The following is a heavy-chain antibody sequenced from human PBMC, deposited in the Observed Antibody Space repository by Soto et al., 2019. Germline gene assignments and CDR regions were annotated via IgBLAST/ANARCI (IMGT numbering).Heavy chain of an antibody. CDR1: GFTFSSFG. CDR3: ARDANWNPDY. CDR2: IRSSGTPI. J-gene: IGHJ4*02. Sequence: QLVESGGGFVQPGGSLRLSCAASGFTFSSFGMNWVRQAPGGGLEWLSFIRSSGTPIYYADSVKGRFTISRDNARNSLFLQMNSLRDEDTAVYYCARDANWNPDYWGQGTLVTVSS. V-gene: IGHV3-48*02. D-gene: IGHD1-1*01.